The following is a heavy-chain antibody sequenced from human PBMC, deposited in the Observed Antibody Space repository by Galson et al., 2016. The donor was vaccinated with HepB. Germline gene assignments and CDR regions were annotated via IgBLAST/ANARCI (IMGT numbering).Heavy chain of an antibody. Sequence: LRLSCAASGLTFSTFGMHWVRQAPGKGLEWVALIYYDGSNKYYADSVKGRFTISRDNSYNTLYLQMNSLRAEDTAVYYCARGRWIMDVWGQGTTVTVSS. CDR1: GLTFSTFG. CDR3: ARGRWIMDV. J-gene: IGHJ6*02. V-gene: IGHV3-33*01. CDR2: IYYDGSNK. D-gene: IGHD5-12*01.